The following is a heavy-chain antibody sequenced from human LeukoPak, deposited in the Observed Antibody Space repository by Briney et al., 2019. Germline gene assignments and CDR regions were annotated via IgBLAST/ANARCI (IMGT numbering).Heavy chain of an antibody. CDR1: GFTVSSNY. J-gene: IGHJ4*02. Sequence: KSGGSLRLSCAASGFTVSSNYMGWVRQAPGKGLGWVSIIYNDGRTYYADSVKGRFTISRDNSKNTLYLQMNSPRAEDTAVYYCARGGNYRPFDYWGQGTLVTVSS. CDR3: ARGGNYRPFDY. V-gene: IGHV3-53*01. D-gene: IGHD4-11*01. CDR2: IYNDGRT.